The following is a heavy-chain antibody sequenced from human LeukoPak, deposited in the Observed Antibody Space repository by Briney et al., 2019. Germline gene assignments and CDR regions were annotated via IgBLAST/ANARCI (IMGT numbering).Heavy chain of an antibody. CDR3: AVPPQGYDILTGAFDY. V-gene: IGHV1-69*06. Sequence: GASVKVSCKASGGTFSSYAISWVRQAPGQGLEWMGGIIPIFGTANYAQKFQGRVTITADKSTSTAYMELSSLRSEDTAVYYCAVPPQGYDILTGAFDYWGQGTLVTVSS. CDR1: GGTFSSYA. CDR2: IIPIFGTA. J-gene: IGHJ4*02. D-gene: IGHD3-9*01.